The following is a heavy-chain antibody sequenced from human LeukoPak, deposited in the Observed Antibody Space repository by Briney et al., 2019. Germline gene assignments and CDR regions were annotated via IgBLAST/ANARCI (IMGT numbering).Heavy chain of an antibody. CDR1: GGSFSGYY. V-gene: IGHV4-34*01. Sequence: SETLSLTCAVYGGSFSGYYWSWIRQPPGKGLEWIGEINHSGSTNYNPSLKSRVTISVDTSKNQFSLKLSSVTAAGTAVYYCARGQSRSSGLFDCWGQGTLVTVSS. CDR2: INHSGST. J-gene: IGHJ4*02. CDR3: ARGQSRSSGLFDC. D-gene: IGHD6-6*01.